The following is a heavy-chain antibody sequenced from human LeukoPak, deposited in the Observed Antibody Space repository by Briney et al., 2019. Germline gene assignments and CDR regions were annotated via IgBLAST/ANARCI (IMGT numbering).Heavy chain of an antibody. CDR2: ISGSGGST. Sequence: GGSLRLSCAASGFIFSSYAMTWVRQAPGKGLEWVSGISGSGGSTHYADSVKGRFTISRDNSKKTLSLQMNSLRAEDTAVYYCAKETGYDFWSGYPEYWGQGTLVTVSS. D-gene: IGHD3-3*01. V-gene: IGHV3-23*01. CDR1: GFIFSSYA. J-gene: IGHJ4*02. CDR3: AKETGYDFWSGYPEY.